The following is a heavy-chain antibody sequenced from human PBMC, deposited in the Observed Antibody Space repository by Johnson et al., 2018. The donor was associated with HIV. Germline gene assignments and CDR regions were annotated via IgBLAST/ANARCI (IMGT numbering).Heavy chain of an antibody. D-gene: IGHD3-16*01. CDR3: AKGGWGGENSDHYAFDI. CDR1: GLSVSYGY. V-gene: IGHV3-53*01. J-gene: IGHJ3*02. CDR2: IYSGGNT. Sequence: VQLVESGGGLIQPGGSLRLSCAASGLSVSYGYMTWVRQAPGKGLECVSVIYSGGNTYYTDSVKGRFTISRDNAKNSLYLQMNSLRAEDTAVYYRAKGGWGGENSDHYAFDIWGQGTMVIVSS.